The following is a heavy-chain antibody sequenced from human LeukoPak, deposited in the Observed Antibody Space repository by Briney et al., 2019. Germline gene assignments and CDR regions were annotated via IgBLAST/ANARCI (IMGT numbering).Heavy chain of an antibody. Sequence: PSETLSLTCTVSGGSISSYSWSWIRQPPGKGLEWIGYTYHSGSTYYNPSLKSRVTISVDRSKNQFSLKLSSVTAADTAVYYCARVRNLKSAFDIWGQGTMVTVSS. CDR1: GGSISSYS. J-gene: IGHJ3*02. D-gene: IGHD1-14*01. V-gene: IGHV4-30-2*01. CDR2: TYHSGST. CDR3: ARVRNLKSAFDI.